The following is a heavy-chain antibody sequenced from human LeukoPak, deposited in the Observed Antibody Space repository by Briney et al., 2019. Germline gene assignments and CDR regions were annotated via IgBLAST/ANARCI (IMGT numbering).Heavy chain of an antibody. CDR1: GFTISSFS. Sequence: GGSLRLSCAASGFTISSFSMNWVRQAPGKGLEWVSSISSSSSYIYYADSVKGRFTISRHNAKNSLYLQMNSMRAEDTAVYYCARAYSGTYGLGYYYMDVWGKGTTVTISS. V-gene: IGHV3-21*01. D-gene: IGHD1-26*01. J-gene: IGHJ6*03. CDR2: ISSSSSYI. CDR3: ARAYSGTYGLGYYYMDV.